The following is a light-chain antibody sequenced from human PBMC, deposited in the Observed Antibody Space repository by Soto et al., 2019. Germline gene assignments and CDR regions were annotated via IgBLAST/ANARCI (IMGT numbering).Light chain of an antibody. CDR2: SDN. CDR1: SSNIGSST. J-gene: IGLJ2*01. CDR3: ASWDDSLNGVV. V-gene: IGLV1-44*01. Sequence: QSVLTQPPSASGTPGQRVTISCSGSSSNIGSSTVNWYQQFPGTAPKLLIYSDNQRPSGVPDRFSGSKSGTSASLAISGLQSEVEADYYCASWDDSLNGVVFGGGTQLTVL.